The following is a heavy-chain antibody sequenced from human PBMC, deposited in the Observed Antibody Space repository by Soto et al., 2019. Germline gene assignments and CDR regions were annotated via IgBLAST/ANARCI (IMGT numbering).Heavy chain of an antibody. CDR2: INHSGST. CDR3: ARGSGDIVVVPAAIGWFDP. Sequence: SETLSLTCAVYGGSFSGYYWSWIRQPPGKGLEWIGEINHSGSTNYNPSLKSRVTISVDTSKNQFSLKLSSVTAADTAVYYCARGSGDIVVVPAAIGWFDPWGQGTLVTVSS. CDR1: GGSFSGYY. V-gene: IGHV4-34*01. J-gene: IGHJ5*02. D-gene: IGHD2-2*02.